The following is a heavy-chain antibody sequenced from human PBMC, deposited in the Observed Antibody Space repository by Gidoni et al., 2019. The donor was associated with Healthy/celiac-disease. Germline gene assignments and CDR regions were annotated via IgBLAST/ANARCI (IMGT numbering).Heavy chain of an antibody. Sequence: EVQLVESGGGLVKPGGSLRLSCAASGFTFSNAWMSWVRQAPGKGLEWVGRIKSKTDGGTTDYAAPVKGRFTISRDDSKNTLYLQMNSLKTEDTAVYYCTTLTVVVTAIGLVDYWGQGTLVTVSS. CDR1: GFTFSNAW. V-gene: IGHV3-15*01. CDR2: IKSKTDGGTT. CDR3: TTLTVVVTAIGLVDY. J-gene: IGHJ4*02. D-gene: IGHD2-21*02.